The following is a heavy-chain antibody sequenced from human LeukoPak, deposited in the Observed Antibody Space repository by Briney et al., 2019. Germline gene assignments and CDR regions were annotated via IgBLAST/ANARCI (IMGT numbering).Heavy chain of an antibody. CDR2: IKQDGSEK. J-gene: IGHJ3*02. CDR3: ARLGWADAFDI. V-gene: IGHV3-7*01. CDR1: GFTFSSYW. Sequence: GGSLRLSCAASGFTFSSYWMSWVRQAPGKGLEWVAKIKQDGSEKYYVDSVKGRFTISRDNAKNSLYLQMNSLRAEDTAVYYCARLGWADAFDIWGQGTMVTVSP. D-gene: IGHD2-15*01.